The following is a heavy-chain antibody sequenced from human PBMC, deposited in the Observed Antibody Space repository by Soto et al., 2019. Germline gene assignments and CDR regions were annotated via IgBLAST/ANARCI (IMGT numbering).Heavy chain of an antibody. CDR1: RFTFSTYA. Sequence: LLESGGGLVQPGGSLRLSCAASRFTFSTYAMTWVRQAPGKGLEWVSSISGSGGSTYYADSVKGRFTLSRDNSKNTLFLQMNSLRVEDTAVYYCAKTESRGTFYYSAMDVWGQGTTVTVSS. V-gene: IGHV3-23*01. CDR3: AKTESRGTFYYSAMDV. D-gene: IGHD3-16*01. J-gene: IGHJ6*02. CDR2: ISGSGGST.